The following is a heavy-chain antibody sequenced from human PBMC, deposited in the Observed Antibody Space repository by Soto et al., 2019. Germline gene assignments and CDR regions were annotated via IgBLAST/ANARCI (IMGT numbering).Heavy chain of an antibody. V-gene: IGHV5-51*01. CDR1: GYSFTSYW. CDR2: IYPGDSDT. J-gene: IGHJ6*02. D-gene: IGHD5-12*01. CDR3: ARNGPVDIVATKDYSGLDV. Sequence: PGESLKISCKGSGYSFTSYWIGWVRQMPGKGLEWMGIIYPGDSDTRYSPSFQGQVTISADKSISTAYLQWSSLKASDTAMYYCARNGPVDIVATKDYSGLDVWGQGTTVTVSS.